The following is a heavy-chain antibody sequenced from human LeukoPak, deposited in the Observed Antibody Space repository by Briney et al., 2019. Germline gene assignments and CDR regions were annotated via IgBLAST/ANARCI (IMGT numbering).Heavy chain of an antibody. CDR3: ASKHGRSRQIDP. CDR2: IYYSGST. V-gene: IGHV4-59*01. CDR1: GGSISSYY. J-gene: IGHJ5*02. Sequence: SETLSLTCTVSGGSISSYYWSWIRQPPGKGLEWIGYIYYSGSTNYNPSLKSRVTISVDASKNQFSLKLSSVTAADTAVYYCASKHGRSRQIDPWGQGTLGTVSS. D-gene: IGHD1-26*01.